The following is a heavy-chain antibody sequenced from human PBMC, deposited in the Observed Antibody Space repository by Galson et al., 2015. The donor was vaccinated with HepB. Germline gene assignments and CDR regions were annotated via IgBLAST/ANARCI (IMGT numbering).Heavy chain of an antibody. CDR2: IRYDGSNK. D-gene: IGHD3-10*01. Sequence: SLRLSCAASGFTFSSYGMHWVRQAPGKGLEWVAFIRYDGSNKYYADSVKGRFTISRDNSKYTLYLQMNSLRAEDTAVYYCAKNAFYGSGSYYPLGWLKKDYWGQGTLVTVSS. CDR3: AKNAFYGSGSYYPLGWLKKDY. V-gene: IGHV3-30*02. CDR1: GFTFSSYG. J-gene: IGHJ4*02.